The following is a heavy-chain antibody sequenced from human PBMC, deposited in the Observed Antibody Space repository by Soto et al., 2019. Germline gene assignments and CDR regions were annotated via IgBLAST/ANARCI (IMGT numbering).Heavy chain of an antibody. D-gene: IGHD5-18*01. CDR1: GGSISSGGYS. J-gene: IGHJ4*02. Sequence: SETLSLTCAVSGGSISSGGYSWSWILQPPGKGLEWIGYIYHSGSTYYNETLKSRVTISIDTPKNQFSLKLSSVTAADTAVYYCARNTWIQLWLPFDYWGQGTLVTVSS. V-gene: IGHV4-30-2*01. CDR2: IYHSGST. CDR3: ARNTWIQLWLPFDY.